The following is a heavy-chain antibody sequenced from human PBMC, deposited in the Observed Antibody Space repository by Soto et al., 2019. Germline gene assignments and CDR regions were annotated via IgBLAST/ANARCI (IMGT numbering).Heavy chain of an antibody. CDR3: ARSELVAGAFDI. D-gene: IGHD5-12*01. J-gene: IGHJ3*02. V-gene: IGHV1-18*01. CDR2: ISAYNGNT. CDR1: GYTFTSYC. Sequence: ASVKVSCKASGYTFTSYCISWVRQAPGQGLEWMGWISAYNGNTNYAQKLQGRVTMTTDTSTSTAYMELGSLRSDDTAVYYCARSELVAGAFDIWGQGTMVTVSS.